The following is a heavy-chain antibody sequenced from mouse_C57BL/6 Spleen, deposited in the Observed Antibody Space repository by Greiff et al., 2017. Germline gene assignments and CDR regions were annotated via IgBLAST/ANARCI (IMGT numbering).Heavy chain of an antibody. V-gene: IGHV1-18*01. Sequence: EVQLQQSGPELVKPGASVKIPCKASGYTFTDYNMDWVKQSHGKSLEWIGDINPNNGGTIYNQKFKGKATLTVDKSSSTAYMELRSLTSEDTAVYYCARSDYYGSSDYFDYWGQGTTLTVSS. J-gene: IGHJ2*01. CDR1: GYTFTDYN. CDR3: ARSDYYGSSDYFDY. CDR2: INPNNGGT. D-gene: IGHD1-1*01.